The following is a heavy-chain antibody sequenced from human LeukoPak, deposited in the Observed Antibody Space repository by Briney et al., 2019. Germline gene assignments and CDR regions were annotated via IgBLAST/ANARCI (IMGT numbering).Heavy chain of an antibody. CDR3: ARLYDYVWGSYRHVFDY. Sequence: GGSLRLSCAASGFTFSSYAMSWVRQAPGKGLEWVANIKQDGSEKYYVDSVKGRFTISRDNAKNSLYLQMNSLRAEDTAVYYCARLYDYVWGSYRHVFDYWGQGTLVTVSS. J-gene: IGHJ4*02. CDR2: IKQDGSEK. D-gene: IGHD3-16*02. CDR1: GFTFSSYA. V-gene: IGHV3-7*01.